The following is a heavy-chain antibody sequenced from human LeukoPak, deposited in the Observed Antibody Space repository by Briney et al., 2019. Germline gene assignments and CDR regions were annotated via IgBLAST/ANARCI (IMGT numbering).Heavy chain of an antibody. Sequence: GASVKVSCKASGYTFTDYYIHWVRQAPGQGLEWMGWVNPNSGGTNYAQKFQGRVTMTRDTSMSTAYMELSRLRSDDTAVYYCARDANCYGSGSYLDYWGQGTLVTVSS. CDR3: ARDANCYGSGSYLDY. J-gene: IGHJ4*02. CDR1: GYTFTDYY. V-gene: IGHV1-2*02. CDR2: VNPNSGGT. D-gene: IGHD3-10*01.